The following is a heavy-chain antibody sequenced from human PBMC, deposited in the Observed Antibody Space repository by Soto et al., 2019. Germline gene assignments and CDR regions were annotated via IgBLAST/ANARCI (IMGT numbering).Heavy chain of an antibody. J-gene: IGHJ6*03. CDR3: ARGLRFEEQPRGGGHMDV. V-gene: IGHV4-34*01. Sequence: SETLSLTCAVYGGSFSGYYWSWIRQPPGKGLEWIGEINHSGSTNYNPSLKSRVTISVDTSKNQFSLKLSSVTAADTAVYYCARGLRFEEQPRGGGHMDVWGKGTTVTVSS. CDR2: INHSGST. CDR1: GGSFSGYY. D-gene: IGHD6-13*01.